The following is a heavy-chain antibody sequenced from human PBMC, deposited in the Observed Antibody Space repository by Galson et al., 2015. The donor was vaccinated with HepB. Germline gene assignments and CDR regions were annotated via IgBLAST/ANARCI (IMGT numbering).Heavy chain of an antibody. D-gene: IGHD2/OR15-2a*01. V-gene: IGHV3-33*01. Sequence: SLRLSCAASGFTFSSYGMHWVRQAPGKGLGGVAVIWYDGSNKYYADSVKVRFTISRDNSKNTLYLQMNSLRAEDTAVYYCARRGIGGSDYFDYWGQGTLVTVSS. CDR1: GFTFSSYG. J-gene: IGHJ4*02. CDR2: IWYDGSNK. CDR3: ARRGIGGSDYFDY.